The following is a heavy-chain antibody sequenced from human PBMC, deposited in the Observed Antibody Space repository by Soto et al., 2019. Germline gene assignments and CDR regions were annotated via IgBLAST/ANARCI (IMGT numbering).Heavy chain of an antibody. Sequence: ASVKVSCKASGYTFTSYGISWVRQAPGQGLEWMGWISAYNGNTNYAQKLQGRVTMTTDTSTSTAYMELRSLRSDDTAVYYCERDCGYCSGGSCYYWFDPWGQGTLVTVS. V-gene: IGHV1-18*01. CDR2: ISAYNGNT. D-gene: IGHD2-15*01. CDR3: ERDCGYCSGGSCYYWFDP. J-gene: IGHJ5*02. CDR1: GYTFTSYG.